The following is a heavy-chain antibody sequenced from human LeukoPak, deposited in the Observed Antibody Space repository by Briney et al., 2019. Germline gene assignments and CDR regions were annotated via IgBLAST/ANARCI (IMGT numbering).Heavy chain of an antibody. V-gene: IGHV1-46*01. D-gene: IGHD3-10*01. CDR1: GYTFTSYY. Sequence: ASVKVSCKASGYTFTSYYMHWVRQAPGQGLEWMGIINPSGGSTSYAQKFQGRVTMTRYTSTSTVYMELSSLRSEDTAVYYGARGRGVGGFGKWFGPWGQGTLVTVSS. CDR2: INPSGGST. J-gene: IGHJ5*02. CDR3: ARGRGVGGFGKWFGP.